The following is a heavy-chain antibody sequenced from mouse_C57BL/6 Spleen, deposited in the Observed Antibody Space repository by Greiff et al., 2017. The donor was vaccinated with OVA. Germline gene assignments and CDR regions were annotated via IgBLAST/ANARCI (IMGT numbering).Heavy chain of an antibody. CDR1: GFTFSDYY. J-gene: IGHJ4*01. CDR3: ARHGYYGNYDAMDY. D-gene: IGHD2-1*01. Sequence: EVKLQESGGGLVQPGGSLKLSCAASGFTFSDYYMYWVRQTPEKRLEWVAYISNGGGSTYYPDTVKGRFTISRANAKNTLYLQMSRLKSEDTAMYYCARHGYYGNYDAMDYWGQGTSVTVSA. V-gene: IGHV5-12*01. CDR2: ISNGGGST.